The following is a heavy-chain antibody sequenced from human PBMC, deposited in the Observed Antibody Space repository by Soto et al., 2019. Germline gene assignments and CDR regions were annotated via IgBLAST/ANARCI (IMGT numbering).Heavy chain of an antibody. D-gene: IGHD3-22*01. CDR1: GYSFTSYW. CDR3: ARLASLDYYDSSGYSPPFDI. Sequence: ESLKISCKGSGYSFTSYWIGWVRQMPGKGLEWMEIIYPGDSDTRYSPSFQGQVTISADKSISTAYLQWSSLKASDTAMYYCARLASLDYYDSSGYSPPFDIWGQGTMVTVSS. V-gene: IGHV5-51*01. CDR2: IYPGDSDT. J-gene: IGHJ3*02.